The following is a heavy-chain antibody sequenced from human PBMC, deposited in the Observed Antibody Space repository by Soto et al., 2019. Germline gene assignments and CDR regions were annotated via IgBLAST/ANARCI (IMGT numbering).Heavy chain of an antibody. V-gene: IGHV3-23*01. J-gene: IGHJ2*01. CDR3: ARKVSGSTGRPDLWYFDL. Sequence: EVQLLDSGGGLVQPGGSLRLPWAASGFPLMGKALPWSRQPQGRGLEGAPVISGGGEATFYADSGKGRFTISRDNSKNTLYLQMNTLRAEDTAVYYCARKVSGSTGRPDLWYFDLWGRGTLVTVSS. CDR1: GFPLMGKA. CDR2: ISGGGEAT. D-gene: IGHD3-10*01.